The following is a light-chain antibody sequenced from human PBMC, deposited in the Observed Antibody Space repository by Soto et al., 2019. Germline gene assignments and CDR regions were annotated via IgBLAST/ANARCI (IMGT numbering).Light chain of an antibody. CDR2: GNS. J-gene: IGLJ1*01. V-gene: IGLV1-40*01. CDR3: CSYAGSSTYV. CDR1: SSNIGAGYD. Sequence: QSVLTQPPSLSGAPGQRVTISCTGSSSNIGAGYDVHWYQQLPGTAPKLLIYGNSNRPSGVPDRFSGSKSGTSASLAITGLQAEDEADYYCCSYAGSSTYVFGTGTKVTVL.